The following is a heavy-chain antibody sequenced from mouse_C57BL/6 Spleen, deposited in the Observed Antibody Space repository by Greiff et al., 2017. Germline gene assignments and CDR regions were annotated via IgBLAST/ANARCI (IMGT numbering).Heavy chain of an antibody. CDR3: ARGEAGSDY. CDR1: GYTFTDYY. Sequence: EVQLQQSGPELVKPGASVKISCKASGYTFTDYYMNWVKQSHGKSLEWIGDINPNNGGTSYNQKFKGKATLTVDKSSSTAYMELRSLTSEDSAVYYCARGEAGSDYGGKGTTLTVSS. J-gene: IGHJ2*01. CDR2: INPNNGGT. V-gene: IGHV1-26*01. D-gene: IGHD4-1*01.